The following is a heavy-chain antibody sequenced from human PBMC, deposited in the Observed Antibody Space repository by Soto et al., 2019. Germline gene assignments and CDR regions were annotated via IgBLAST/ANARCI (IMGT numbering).Heavy chain of an antibody. Sequence: NPGESLKISCKGSGYSFTSYWVGWVRQMPGKGLEWMGIIYPGDSDTRYSPSFQGQVTISADKSISTAYLQWSSLKASDTAMYYCARQGAGIAAAGTRGAFDYWGQGTLVTVSS. D-gene: IGHD6-13*01. J-gene: IGHJ4*02. CDR1: GYSFTSYW. CDR3: ARQGAGIAAAGTRGAFDY. V-gene: IGHV5-51*01. CDR2: IYPGDSDT.